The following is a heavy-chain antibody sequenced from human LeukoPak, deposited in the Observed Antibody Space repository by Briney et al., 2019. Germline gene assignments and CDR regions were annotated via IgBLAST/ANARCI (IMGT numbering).Heavy chain of an antibody. CDR1: GFTFSSYA. D-gene: IGHD6-19*01. J-gene: IGHJ4*02. Sequence: PGGSLRLSCAASGFTFSSYAMSWVRQAPGKGLEWVSAISGSGGSTYYADSVKGRFTISRDNSKNTLYLQMNSLRAEDTAVYYCAKGSLDGWLVTYRYFDNWGQGTLVTVSS. CDR3: AKGSLDGWLVTYRYFDN. CDR2: ISGSGGST. V-gene: IGHV3-23*01.